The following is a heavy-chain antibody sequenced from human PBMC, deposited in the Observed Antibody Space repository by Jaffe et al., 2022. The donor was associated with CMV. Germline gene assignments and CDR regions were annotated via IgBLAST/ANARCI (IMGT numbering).Heavy chain of an antibody. CDR3: ARFEYSSSSEGGDWFDP. D-gene: IGHD6-6*01. CDR2: IDWDDDK. J-gene: IGHJ5*02. CDR1: GFSLSTSGMC. Sequence: QVTLRESGPALVKPTQTLTLTCTFSGFSLSTSGMCVSWIRQPPGKALEWLARIDWDDDKYYSTSLKTRLTISKDTSKNQVVLTMTNMDPVDTATYYCARFEYSSSSEGGDWFDPWGQGTLVTVSS. V-gene: IGHV2-70*15.